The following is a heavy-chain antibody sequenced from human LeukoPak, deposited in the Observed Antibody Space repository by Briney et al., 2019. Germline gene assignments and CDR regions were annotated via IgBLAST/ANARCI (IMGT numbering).Heavy chain of an antibody. D-gene: IGHD3-22*01. Sequence: PGGSLRLSCAASGFTFSSYAMSWVRQAPGKGLEWVSAISGSGGSTYYADSVKGRFTISRVNSKNTLYLQMNSLRAEDTAVYYCAKDLDLRSYYYDTSADAAFDIWGQGTMVTVSS. CDR3: AKDLDLRSYYYDTSADAAFDI. V-gene: IGHV3-23*01. CDR1: GFTFSSYA. J-gene: IGHJ3*02. CDR2: ISGSGGST.